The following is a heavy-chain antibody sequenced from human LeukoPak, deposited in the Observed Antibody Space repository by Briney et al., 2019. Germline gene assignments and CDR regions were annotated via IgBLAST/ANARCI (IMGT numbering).Heavy chain of an antibody. CDR3: ARWGQLAFDY. V-gene: IGHV3-30*02. CDR2: IRYDVTNT. CDR1: VFTFSSFG. Sequence: PGGSLRLSCTASVFTFSSFGMHWVRQAPGKGLEWVAFIRYDVTNTYYADSVKGRFTISRDNSKNTLYLQMGSLRAEDMAVYYCARWGQLAFDYWGQGTLVTVSS. J-gene: IGHJ4*02. D-gene: IGHD6-6*01.